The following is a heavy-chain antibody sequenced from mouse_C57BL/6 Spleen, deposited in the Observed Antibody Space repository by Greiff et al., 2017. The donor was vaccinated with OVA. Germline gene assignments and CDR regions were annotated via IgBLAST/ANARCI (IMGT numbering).Heavy chain of an antibody. D-gene: IGHD1-1*01. V-gene: IGHV1-26*01. CDR1: GYTFTDYY. CDR3: ARGHYGSAWFAY. J-gene: IGHJ3*01. CDR2: INPNNGGT. Sequence: EVQLQQSGPELVKPGASVKISCKASGYTFTDYYMNWVKQSHGKSLEWIGDINPNNGGTSYNQKFKGKATLTVDKSSSTAYMELRSLTSEDSAVYYCARGHYGSAWFAYWGQGTLVTVSA.